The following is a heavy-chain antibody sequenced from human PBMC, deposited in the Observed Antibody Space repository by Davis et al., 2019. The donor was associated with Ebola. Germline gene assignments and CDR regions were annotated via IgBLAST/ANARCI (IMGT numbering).Heavy chain of an antibody. J-gene: IGHJ6*03. CDR2: INHSGRT. Sequence: PSETLSLTCAVYGGSFSGHYWTWIRQPPGKGLEWIAEINHSGRTNYNPSLKSRVTMSVDTSKSQFSLNLTSVTAADTAVYYCARGHNYDFWSSDSYYMNVWGKGTTVTVSS. CDR3: ARGHNYDFWSSDSYYMNV. V-gene: IGHV4-34*01. CDR1: GGSFSGHY. D-gene: IGHD3-3*01.